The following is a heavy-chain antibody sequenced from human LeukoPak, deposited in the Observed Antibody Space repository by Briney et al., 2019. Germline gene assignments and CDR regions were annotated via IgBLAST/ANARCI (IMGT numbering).Heavy chain of an antibody. Sequence: SETLSLTCTVSGSSITNYFWSWIRQPPGKGLEWIGYIYYSGSTNYNPSLKSRVTISVDTSKNQFSLKLSSVTAADTAVYYCARDQVSGMDVWGKGTTVTVSS. CDR1: GSSITNYF. CDR2: IYYSGST. D-gene: IGHD3-22*01. J-gene: IGHJ6*04. V-gene: IGHV4-59*01. CDR3: ARDQVSGMDV.